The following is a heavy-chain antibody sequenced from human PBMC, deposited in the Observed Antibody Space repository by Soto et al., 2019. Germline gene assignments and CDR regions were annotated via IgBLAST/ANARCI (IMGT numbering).Heavy chain of an antibody. CDR1: GYTFTSYG. Sequence: ASVKASCKPCGYTFTSYGISWGGQAAGKGVEWGGWISAYNGNTNYAQKLQGRVTMTTDTSTSTAYMELRSLRSDDTAVYYCARLSSVEYQLPRVYGMDVWGQGTTVTVSS. J-gene: IGHJ6*02. CDR3: ARLSSVEYQLPRVYGMDV. CDR2: ISAYNGNT. V-gene: IGHV1-18*01. D-gene: IGHD2-2*01.